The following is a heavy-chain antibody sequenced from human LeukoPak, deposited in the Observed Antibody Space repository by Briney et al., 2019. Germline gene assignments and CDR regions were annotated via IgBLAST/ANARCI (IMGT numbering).Heavy chain of an antibody. CDR1: GGSISSSSYY. Sequence: PSETLSLTCTVSGGSISSSSYYWGWIRQPPGKGLEWIGSIYYSGSTYYNPSLKSRVTISVDTSKNQFSLKLSSVTAADTAVYYCARIGRQLRDYWGQGTLVTVSS. J-gene: IGHJ4*02. D-gene: IGHD2-2*01. V-gene: IGHV4-39*07. CDR3: ARIGRQLRDY. CDR2: IYYSGST.